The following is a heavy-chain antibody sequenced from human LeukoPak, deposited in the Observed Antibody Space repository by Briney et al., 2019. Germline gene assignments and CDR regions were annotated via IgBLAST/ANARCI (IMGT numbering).Heavy chain of an antibody. J-gene: IGHJ6*03. CDR1: GFTLSDYT. CDR3: ARIPSGYTLGYGYYYYYMDV. CDR2: ISTSRRTI. Sequence: GGSLRLACEVSGFTLSDYTMTWVRQAPGKGLEWVSYISTSRRTIYYADSVKGRFTISRDNTKNSLYLQMNSLRAEDTAVYYCARIPSGYTLGYGYYYYYMDVWGKGATVTVSS. V-gene: IGHV3-48*04. D-gene: IGHD5-18*01.